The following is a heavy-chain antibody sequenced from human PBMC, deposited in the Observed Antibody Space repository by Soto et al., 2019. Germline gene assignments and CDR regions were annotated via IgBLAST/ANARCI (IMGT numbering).Heavy chain of an antibody. CDR2: IYHSGST. J-gene: IGHJ6*02. V-gene: IGHV4-30-2*01. Sequence: NPSETLSLTCAVSGGSISSGGYSWSWIRQPPGKGLEWIGYIYHSGSTYYNPSLKSRVTISVDRSKNQFSLKLSSVTAADTAVYYCAREGVGESDYYYYGMDVWGQGTTVTVSS. D-gene: IGHD3-10*01. CDR3: AREGVGESDYYYYGMDV. CDR1: GGSISSGGYS.